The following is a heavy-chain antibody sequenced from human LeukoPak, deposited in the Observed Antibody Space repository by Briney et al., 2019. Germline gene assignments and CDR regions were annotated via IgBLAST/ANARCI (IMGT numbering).Heavy chain of an antibody. D-gene: IGHD1-26*01. Sequence: GESLKISWKGSGYRFTSYWIVLVRQMPGKGLEWMGIIYPGDSDTRYSPSFQGQVTISADKSISTAYLQWSSLKASDTAMYYCATNVGYYFDYWGQGTLVTVSS. CDR2: IYPGDSDT. CDR3: ATNVGYYFDY. J-gene: IGHJ4*02. CDR1: GYRFTSYW. V-gene: IGHV5-51*01.